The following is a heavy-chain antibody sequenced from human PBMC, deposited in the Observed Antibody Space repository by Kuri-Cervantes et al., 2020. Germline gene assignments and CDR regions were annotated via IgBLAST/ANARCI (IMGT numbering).Heavy chain of an antibody. CDR3: ARDAPPYCSGGSCYSGY. J-gene: IGHJ4*02. V-gene: IGHV1-69*13. D-gene: IGHD2-15*01. CDR1: GGTFSSYA. CDR2: IIPIFGTA. Sequence: SVKVSCKASGGTFSSYAISWVRQAPGQGLEWMGGIIPIFGTANYAQKFQGRVTITADESTSTAYMELSSLRPEDTAVYYCARDAPPYCSGGSCYSGYWGQGTLVTVSS.